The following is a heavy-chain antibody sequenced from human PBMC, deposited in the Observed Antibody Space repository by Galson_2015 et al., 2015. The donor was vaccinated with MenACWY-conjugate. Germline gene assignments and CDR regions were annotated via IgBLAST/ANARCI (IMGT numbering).Heavy chain of an antibody. V-gene: IGHV3-74*01. J-gene: IGHJ3*02. CDR3: ARDLSYQPLLHFSETPRGAFDI. CDR1: GFTFRSYW. CDR2: INPDGTST. D-gene: IGHD2-2*01. Sequence: SLRLSCAVSGFTFRSYWMQWVRQVPGEGLVWVSGINPDGTSTVYADSVKGRFTIFRDHANNSLYLQMNNLRSDDTALYYCARDLSYQPLLHFSETPRGAFDIWGQGTMVTVSS.